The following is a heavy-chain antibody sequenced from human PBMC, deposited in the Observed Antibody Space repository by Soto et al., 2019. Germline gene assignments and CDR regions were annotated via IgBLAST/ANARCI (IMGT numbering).Heavy chain of an antibody. CDR2: INHSGST. J-gene: IGHJ6*02. CDR1: GGSXSGYY. CDR3: AITDDVDTAMVSEYYYYGMDV. Sequence: SETLSLTCAVYGGSXSGYYWSWIRQPPGKGLEWIGEINHSGSTNYNPSLKSRVTISVDTSKNQFSLKLSSVTAADTAVYYCAITDDVDTAMVSEYYYYGMDVWGQGTTVTVSS. D-gene: IGHD5-18*01. V-gene: IGHV4-34*01.